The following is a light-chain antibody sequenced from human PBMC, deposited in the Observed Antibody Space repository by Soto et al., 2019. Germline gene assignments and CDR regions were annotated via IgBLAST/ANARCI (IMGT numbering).Light chain of an antibody. CDR2: GAS. CDR1: QTVTITY. J-gene: IGKJ4*01. CDR3: QQYGTLPPT. Sequence: EIVLTQSPATLSLSPGERATLSCRASQTVTITYLAWYQQKSGQAPKFLIYGASNRATGIPDRFSGSGSGTDFTLTISRLEPEDFAVYYCQQYGTLPPTFGGGTKVEI. V-gene: IGKV3-20*01.